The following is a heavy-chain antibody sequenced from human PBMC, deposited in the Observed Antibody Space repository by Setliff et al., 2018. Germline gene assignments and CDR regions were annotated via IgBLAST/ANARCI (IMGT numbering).Heavy chain of an antibody. J-gene: IGHJ6*03. D-gene: IGHD3-22*01. CDR1: GAAISTYY. CDR2: VSYGGST. V-gene: IGHV4-59*08. Sequence: SETLSLTCAVSGAAISTYYWSWLRQPPGKGLEWIGYVSYGGSTKYNPSLESRVTISLDAPKNQFSLKPTSATAADTAVYYCARTGTTYYYSCMDVWGKGTTVTVSS. CDR3: ARTGTTYYYSCMDV.